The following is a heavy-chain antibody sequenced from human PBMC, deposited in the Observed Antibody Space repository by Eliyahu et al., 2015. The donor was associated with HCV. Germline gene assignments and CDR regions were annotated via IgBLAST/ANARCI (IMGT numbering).Heavy chain of an antibody. D-gene: IGHD5-12*01. CDR3: ARDLPGGYDYISHYGMDV. J-gene: IGHJ6*02. V-gene: IGHV1-69*08. CDR1: GGTFXSYT. CDR2: IIPILGIA. Sequence: QVQLVQSGAEVKKPGSSMKVSCKASGGTFXSYTISWVRQAPGQGLEWMGRIIPILGIANYAQKFQGRVTITADKSTSTAYMELSSLRSEDTAVYYCARDLPGGYDYISHYGMDVWGQGTTVTVSS.